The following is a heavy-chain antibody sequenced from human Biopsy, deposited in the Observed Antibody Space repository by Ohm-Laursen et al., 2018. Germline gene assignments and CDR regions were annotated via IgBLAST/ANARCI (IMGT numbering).Heavy chain of an antibody. CDR2: MWSDGINK. CDR1: GFAFCYYG. D-gene: IGHD3-9*01. V-gene: IGHV3-33*01. Sequence: SLRLSCSASGFAFCYYGLHWVRQAPGKGLQWVAVMWSDGINKNYADSVKGRFTVSRDNSNNVLYLQMSSLRGEDSAVYYCARDDDTTGHYMILNHWGQGTLVTVSS. CDR3: ARDDDTTGHYMILNH. J-gene: IGHJ5*02.